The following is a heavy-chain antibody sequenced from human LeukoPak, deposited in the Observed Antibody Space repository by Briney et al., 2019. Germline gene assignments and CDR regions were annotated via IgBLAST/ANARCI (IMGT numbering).Heavy chain of an antibody. D-gene: IGHD3-10*01. CDR2: IKQDGSEK. CDR1: GFTFSSYW. V-gene: IGHV3-7*01. Sequence: GGSLRLSCAASGFTFSSYWMSWFRQAPEKGLEWVANIKQDGSEKYYVDSVKGRFTISRDNAKNSLYLQMNSLRAEDTAVYYCARGDPWFGESYYYYMDVWGKGTTVTVSS. CDR3: ARGDPWFGESYYYYMDV. J-gene: IGHJ6*03.